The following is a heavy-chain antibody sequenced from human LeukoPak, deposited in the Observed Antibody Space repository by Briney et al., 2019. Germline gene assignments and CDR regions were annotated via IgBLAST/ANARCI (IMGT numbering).Heavy chain of an antibody. CDR3: ARSTNSGYEPFDY. D-gene: IGHD5-12*01. V-gene: IGHV4-61*09. CDR1: GGSTSSGDSY. Sequence: SQTLSLTCTVSGGSTSSGDSYWTWIRQPAGKGLEWIGHMYTSGTTDYNPSLKSRVTISVDTSKNFSLKLSSVTAADTAVYFCARSTNSGYEPFDYWGQGTLVTVSS. J-gene: IGHJ4*02. CDR2: MYTSGTT.